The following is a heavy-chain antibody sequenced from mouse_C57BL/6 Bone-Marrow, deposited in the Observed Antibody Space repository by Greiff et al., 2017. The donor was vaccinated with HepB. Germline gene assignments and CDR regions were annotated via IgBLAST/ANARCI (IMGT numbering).Heavy chain of an antibody. CDR1: GYTFTSYW. V-gene: IGHV1-55*01. CDR2: IYPGSGST. D-gene: IGHD1-2*01. CDR3: ARSHYYGLLGYFDV. J-gene: IGHJ1*03. Sequence: VQLQQPGAELVKPGASVKMSCKASGYTFTSYWITWVKQRPGQGLEWIGDIYPGSGSTNYNEKFKSKATLTVDTSSSTDYMQLSSLTSEDSAVYYCARSHYYGLLGYFDVWGTGTTVTVSS.